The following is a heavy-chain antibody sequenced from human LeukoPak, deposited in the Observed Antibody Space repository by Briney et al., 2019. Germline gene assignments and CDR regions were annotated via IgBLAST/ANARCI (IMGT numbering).Heavy chain of an antibody. D-gene: IGHD3-22*01. CDR3: AKAPVVVIHSNSRFFDY. CDR1: GFTFSSYA. V-gene: IGHV3-30-3*01. Sequence: GGSLRLSCAASGFTFSSYAMHWVRQAPGKGLEWVAVISYDGSNKYYADSVKGRFTISRDNSKNTLYLQMNSLRAEDTAVYYCAKAPVVVIHSNSRFFDYWGQGTLVTVSS. J-gene: IGHJ4*02. CDR2: ISYDGSNK.